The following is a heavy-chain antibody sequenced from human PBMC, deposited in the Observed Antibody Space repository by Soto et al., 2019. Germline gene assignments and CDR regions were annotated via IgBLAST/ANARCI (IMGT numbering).Heavy chain of an antibody. D-gene: IGHD3-3*01. V-gene: IGHV3-53*01. Sequence: GGSLRLSCAASGFTVSSNYMSWVRQAPGKGLEWVSVIYSGGSTYYADSVKGRFTISRDNSKNTLYLQMNSLRAEDTAVYYCARSFGVVPDAFDIWGQGTMVTVSS. CDR3: ARSFGVVPDAFDI. J-gene: IGHJ3*02. CDR2: IYSGGST. CDR1: GFTVSSNY.